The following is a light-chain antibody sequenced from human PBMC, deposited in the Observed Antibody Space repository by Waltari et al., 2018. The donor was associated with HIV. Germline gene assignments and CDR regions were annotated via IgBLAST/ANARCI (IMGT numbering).Light chain of an antibody. V-gene: IGLV2-11*02. CDR3: CSYAGSYDFDVV. J-gene: IGLJ2*01. Sequence: QSALTQPRTVSGSLGPSVTISCTLLSRDVGWYTAVFWYLQHPGKAPKLLTFEVTKRPSGVPDRFSGSKSGDTASLTISGLQSEDEADYYCCSYAGSYDFDVVFGGGTNLTVL. CDR2: EVT. CDR1: SRDVGWYTA.